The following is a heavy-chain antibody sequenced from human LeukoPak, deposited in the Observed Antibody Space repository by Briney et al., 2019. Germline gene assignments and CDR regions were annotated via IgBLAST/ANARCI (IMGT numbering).Heavy chain of an antibody. CDR3: AGDVIPINSSGYYSRSDP. D-gene: IGHD3-22*01. CDR2: IIPILGIA. CDR1: GGTFSSYA. J-gene: IGHJ5*02. V-gene: IGHV1-69*04. Sequence: SVKVSCKASGGTFSSYAISWVRQAPGQGLEWMGRIIPILGIANYAQKFQGRVTITADKSTSTAYMELSSLRSEDTAVYYCAGDVIPINSSGYYSRSDPWGQGTLVTVSS.